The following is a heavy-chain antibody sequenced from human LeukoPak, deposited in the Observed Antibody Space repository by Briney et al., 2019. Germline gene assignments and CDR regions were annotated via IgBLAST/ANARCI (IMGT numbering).Heavy chain of an antibody. Sequence: GSLRLSCAASGFTFSSYAMHWVRQAPGKGLEWVAVISYDGSNKYYADSVKGRFTISRDNSKSTLYLQMNSLRAEDTAVYYCAVERGYSSVDYWGQGTLVTVSS. CDR3: AVERGYSSVDY. CDR2: ISYDGSNK. V-gene: IGHV3-30*04. CDR1: GFTFSSYA. D-gene: IGHD5-18*01. J-gene: IGHJ4*02.